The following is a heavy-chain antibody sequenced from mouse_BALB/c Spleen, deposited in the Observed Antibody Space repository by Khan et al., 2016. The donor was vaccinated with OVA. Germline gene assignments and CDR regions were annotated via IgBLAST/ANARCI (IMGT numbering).Heavy chain of an antibody. V-gene: IGHV1-77*01. CDR1: GYTFTDYV. CDR2: IYPGSGRT. D-gene: IGHD1-1*01. CDR3: ARSYDGAWFAY. Sequence: QVQLKESGPELVKPGASVKMSCKASGYTFTDYVISWVKQRTGQGLEWIGEIYPGSGRTYYNERFKGKATLTADKSSNTAYMQLSSLTSEDSAVSFCARSYDGAWFAYWGQGTPVTVSA. J-gene: IGHJ3*01.